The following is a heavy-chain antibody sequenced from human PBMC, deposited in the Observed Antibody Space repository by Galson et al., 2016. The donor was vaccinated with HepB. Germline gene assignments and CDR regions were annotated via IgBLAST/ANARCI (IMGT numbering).Heavy chain of an antibody. J-gene: IGHJ4*02. D-gene: IGHD4-17*01. Sequence: SLRLSCAASGFTVSSNYMTWVRQAPGKGLEWVSLIYSGDRIYYADSVKGRFTISRDNSKNTLFLRMNSLRAEDTAVYYCARGGNYGDYIDYWGQGTLVTVSS. CDR2: IYSGDRI. CDR1: GFTVSSNY. CDR3: ARGGNYGDYIDY. V-gene: IGHV3-53*01.